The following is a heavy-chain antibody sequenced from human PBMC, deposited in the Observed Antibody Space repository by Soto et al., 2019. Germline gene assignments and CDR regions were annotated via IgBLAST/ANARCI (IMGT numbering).Heavy chain of an antibody. J-gene: IGHJ5*02. D-gene: IGHD6-13*01. CDR1: GASISSYY. CDR3: ARWRLAAGGDP. CDR2: IYYSGST. V-gene: IGHV4-59*01. Sequence: SETRSLTCTVSGASISSYYWSWIRQPPGKGLEWIGHIYYSGSTNYNLSLKSRVTISVDTSKKQFSLKLSSVTAADTAVYYCARWRLAAGGDPWGQGTLVTVSS.